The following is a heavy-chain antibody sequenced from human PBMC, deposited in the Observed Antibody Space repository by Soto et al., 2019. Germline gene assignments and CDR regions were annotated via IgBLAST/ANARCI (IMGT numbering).Heavy chain of an antibody. CDR1: GGSISSGGYY. J-gene: IGHJ6*02. CDR2: IYYSGST. CDR3: ARASAYYYYYGMDV. Sequence: SETLSLTCTVSGGSISSGGYYWVCMRQHPGKGLELIGYIYYSGSTYYNPSLKSRVTISVDTSKNQFSLKLSSVTAADTAVYYCARASAYYYYYGMDVWGQGTTVTVSS. V-gene: IGHV4-31*03.